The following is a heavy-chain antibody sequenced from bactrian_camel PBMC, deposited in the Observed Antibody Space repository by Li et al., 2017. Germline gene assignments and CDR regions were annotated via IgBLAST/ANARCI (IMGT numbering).Heavy chain of an antibody. CDR1: GYTYDTYC. Sequence: VESGGGSVQAGGSLRLSCTRSGYTYDTYCMGWFRQAPGKEREGVATIASDGSTRYADSVKGRFTISKDNAKNTLYLRMNSLKPEDTAMYYCTAREACRASDVRRLAEVSTYRGKGTQVTVS. D-gene: IGHD1*01. CDR3: TAREACRASDVRRLAEVSTY. V-gene: IGHV3S53*01. J-gene: IGHJ4*01. CDR2: IASDGST.